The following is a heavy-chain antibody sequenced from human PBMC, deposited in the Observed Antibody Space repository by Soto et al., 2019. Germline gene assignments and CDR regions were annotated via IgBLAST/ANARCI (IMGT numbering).Heavy chain of an antibody. D-gene: IGHD5-12*01. CDR1: GFTFSSYS. CDR2: ISSSSSTI. Sequence: PGGSLRLSCAASGFTFSSYSMNWVRQAPGKGLEWVSYISSSSSTIYYADSVKGRFTISRDNAKNSLYLQMNSLRDEDTAVYYCARSSGYDQIYGMDVWGQGTTVTVSS. J-gene: IGHJ6*02. CDR3: ARSSGYDQIYGMDV. V-gene: IGHV3-48*02.